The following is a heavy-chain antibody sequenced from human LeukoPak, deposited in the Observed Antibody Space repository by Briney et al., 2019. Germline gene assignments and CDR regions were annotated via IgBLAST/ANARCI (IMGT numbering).Heavy chain of an antibody. J-gene: IGHJ5*02. V-gene: IGHV1-8*03. CDR2: MNPNSGNT. D-gene: IGHD6-6*01. CDR1: GYTFTSYD. CDR3: ARGRPAIIAARRGRWFDP. Sequence: ASVKFSCKASGYTFTSYDINWVRQATGQGLEWMGWMNPNSGNTGYAQKFQGRVTITRNTSISTAYMELSSLRSEDTAVYYCARGRPAIIAARRGRWFDPWGQGTLVTVSS.